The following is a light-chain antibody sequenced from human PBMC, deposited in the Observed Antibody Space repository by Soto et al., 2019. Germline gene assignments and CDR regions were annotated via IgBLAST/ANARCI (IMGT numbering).Light chain of an antibody. V-gene: IGKV3-11*01. CDR2: DAS. CDR3: QQRNSWPIT. J-gene: IGKJ5*01. Sequence: EIVLTQSPGTLSLSRGERATLSCRASQSVGTYLVWYQQKHGQPPSLLIYDASNRATDVPVRFSGSGSGTDFTLTISSLEPEDVAVYYCQQRNSWPITFGQGTRLEIK. CDR1: QSVGTY.